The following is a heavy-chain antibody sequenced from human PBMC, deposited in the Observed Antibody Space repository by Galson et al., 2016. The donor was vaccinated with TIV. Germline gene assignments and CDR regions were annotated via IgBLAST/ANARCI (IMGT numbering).Heavy chain of an antibody. Sequence: TLSLTCTVSGGSISDSSYFWGWIRQPPGKGLEWIGNVYYSGTTYYNPSLKSRVTISVDTSKNQFSLKLSSVTAADTAVYYCAREIHHHGSGSYFIDHWGQGTLVTVSS. CDR1: GGSISDSSYF. J-gene: IGHJ4*02. CDR2: VYYSGTT. D-gene: IGHD3-10*01. V-gene: IGHV4-39*07. CDR3: AREIHHHGSGSYFIDH.